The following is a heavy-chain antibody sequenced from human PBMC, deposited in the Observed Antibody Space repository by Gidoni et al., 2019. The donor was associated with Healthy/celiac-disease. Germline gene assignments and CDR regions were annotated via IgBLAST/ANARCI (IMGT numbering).Heavy chain of an antibody. CDR3: ARDTVVAYGMDV. V-gene: IGHV3-11*06. Sequence: QVQLVESGGGLVKPGGSLRLSCAASGFTFSDYYRGWIRQAPGKGLEWVSYISSSSSYTNYADSVKGRFTISRDNAKNSLYLQMNSLRAEDTAVYYCARDTVVAYGMDVWGQGTTVTVSS. CDR1: GFTFSDYY. D-gene: IGHD2-2*01. CDR2: ISSSSSYT. J-gene: IGHJ6*02.